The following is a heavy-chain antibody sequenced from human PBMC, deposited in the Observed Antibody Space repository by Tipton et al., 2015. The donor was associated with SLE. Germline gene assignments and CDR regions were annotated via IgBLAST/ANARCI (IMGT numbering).Heavy chain of an antibody. J-gene: IGHJ4*02. Sequence: TLSLTCAVYGGYFSGYYWSRIRQPPGKGLEWIGSIYYSGSTYYNPSLKSRVTISIDTSKNQFSLKLSSVTAADTAVYYCARALQNYFDYWGQGTLVTVSS. CDR1: GGYFSGYY. CDR2: IYYSGST. V-gene: IGHV4-34*09. CDR3: ARALQNYFDY.